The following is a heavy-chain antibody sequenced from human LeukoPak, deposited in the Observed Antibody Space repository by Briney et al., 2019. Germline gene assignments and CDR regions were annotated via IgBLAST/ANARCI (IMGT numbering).Heavy chain of an antibody. V-gene: IGHV4-31*03. J-gene: IGHJ4*02. Sequence: KSSETLSLTCTVSGRSISIGGYYGSWICKHPGKGVEWHGYICYSGITYYNPFLKSRVTISVDTSKNQFSLKLSSVTAADTAVYYCAREVSGGYELDQVFDYWGQGTLVTVSS. D-gene: IGHD5-12*01. CDR2: ICYSGIT. CDR1: GRSISIGGYY. CDR3: AREVSGGYELDQVFDY.